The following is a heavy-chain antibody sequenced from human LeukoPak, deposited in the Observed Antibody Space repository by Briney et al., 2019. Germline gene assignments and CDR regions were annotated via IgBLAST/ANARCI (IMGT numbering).Heavy chain of an antibody. CDR1: GFTFSSYW. V-gene: IGHV3-74*01. Sequence: GGSLRLSCVASGFTFSSYWMHWVRQAPGEGLVWVSRINSDGSTTTYADSVKGRFTISRDNAKNSMYLQMNSLRVEDTAVYYCARSRQHYYESSGNYEIFNWYFDLWGRGTLVTVSS. D-gene: IGHD3-22*01. CDR2: INSDGSTT. CDR3: ARSRQHYYESSGNYEIFNWYFDL. J-gene: IGHJ2*01.